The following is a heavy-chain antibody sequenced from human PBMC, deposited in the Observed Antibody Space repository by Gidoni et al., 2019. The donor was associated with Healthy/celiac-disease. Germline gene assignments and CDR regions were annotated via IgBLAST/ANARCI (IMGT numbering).Heavy chain of an antibody. D-gene: IGHD5-18*01. CDR1: GFTFSSYA. J-gene: IGHJ4*02. CDR2: ISGSGGST. Sequence: EVQLLESGGGLVQPGGSLRLSCAASGFTFSSYAMSWVRQAPGKGLEWVSAISGSGGSTYYADSVKGRFTISRDNSKNTLYLQMNSLRAEDTAVYYCAKDEARIQLWLYYFDYWGQGTLVTVSS. V-gene: IGHV3-23*01. CDR3: AKDEARIQLWLYYFDY.